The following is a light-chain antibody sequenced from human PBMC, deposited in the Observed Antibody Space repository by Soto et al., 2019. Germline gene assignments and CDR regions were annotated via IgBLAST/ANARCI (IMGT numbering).Light chain of an antibody. CDR3: QSYDSSLSGHVV. J-gene: IGLJ2*01. CDR2: YND. Sequence: QSVLTQPPSASGTPGQRVTISCSGSSSNIGSNTVNWYQQLPGTAPKLLIYYNDNRPSGVPDRFSGSKSGTSASLAITGLQADDEADYYCQSYDSSLSGHVVFGGGTKVTVL. V-gene: IGLV1-44*01. CDR1: SSNIGSNT.